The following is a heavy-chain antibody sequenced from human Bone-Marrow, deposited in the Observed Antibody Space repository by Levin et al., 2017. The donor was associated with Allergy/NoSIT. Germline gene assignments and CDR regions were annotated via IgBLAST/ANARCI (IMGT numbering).Heavy chain of an antibody. CDR2: IYSTASS. D-gene: IGHD6-19*01. J-gene: IGHJ6*02. V-gene: IGHV4-59*01. CDR1: GVSINNYF. Sequence: SETLSLTCNVSGVSINNYFWSWIRQPPGKGLEWIGYIYSTASSSYNPSLKNRVTMSTETSKNQVSFKLRSVTAADTDVYYCARAGDWESSVWYGTKDYAMEFWGQWTTVTVSS. CDR3: ARAGDWESSVWYGTKDYAMEF.